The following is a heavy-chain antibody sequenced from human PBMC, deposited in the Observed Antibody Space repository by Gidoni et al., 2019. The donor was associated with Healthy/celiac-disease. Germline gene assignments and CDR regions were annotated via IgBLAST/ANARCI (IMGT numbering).Heavy chain of an antibody. CDR3: AREHDYYGSGSYDGPLGY. CDR1: GYTFTSYY. D-gene: IGHD3-10*01. V-gene: IGHV1-46*03. J-gene: IGHJ4*02. CDR2: INPSGGST. Sequence: QLVQSGAEVKTPGASVTVSSTASGYTFTSYYMHWVRQAPGQGLEWMGIINPSGGSTSYAQKFQGRVTMTRDTSTSTVYMGLSSLRSEDTAVYYCAREHDYYGSGSYDGPLGYWGQGTLVTVSS.